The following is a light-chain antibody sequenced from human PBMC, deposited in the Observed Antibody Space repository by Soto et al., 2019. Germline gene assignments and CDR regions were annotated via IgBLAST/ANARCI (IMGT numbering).Light chain of an antibody. CDR3: QSYDSSLSAWV. CDR1: NSKIGTGYD. Sequence: QAVVTQPPSVSGAPGQRVTISCTGSNSKIGTGYDVHWYQQFPGTAPKLLIYGSRNRPSGVPDRFSGSKSGSSASLSITGLQAEDEADYHCQSYDSSLSAWVFGGGTKLTVL. CDR2: GSR. J-gene: IGLJ3*02. V-gene: IGLV1-40*01.